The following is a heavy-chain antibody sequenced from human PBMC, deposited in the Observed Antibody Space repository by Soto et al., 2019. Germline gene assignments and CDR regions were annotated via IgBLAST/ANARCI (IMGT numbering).Heavy chain of an antibody. Sequence: GGSLRLSCAASGFTFSSYAMSWVRQAPGKGLEWVSAISGSGGSTYYADSVKGRFTISRDNSKNTLYLQMNSLRAEDTAVYYCAKGGYCSSTSCYYYYYMDVWGKGIKVTVSS. D-gene: IGHD2-2*01. CDR3: AKGGYCSSTSCYYYYYMDV. J-gene: IGHJ6*03. CDR2: ISGSGGST. CDR1: GFTFSSYA. V-gene: IGHV3-23*01.